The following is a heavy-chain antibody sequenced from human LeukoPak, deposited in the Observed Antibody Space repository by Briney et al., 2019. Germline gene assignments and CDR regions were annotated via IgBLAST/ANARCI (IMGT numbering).Heavy chain of an antibody. CDR2: ISGSGDST. CDR1: GFTFSSFA. CDR3: ARVGSSGPYAFDY. Sequence: PGGSLRLSCAASGFTFSSFALSWVRQAPGKGLEWVSSISGSGDSTYYMESVKGRFTISRDNSKNTLYLQMNSLRAEDTAVYYCARVGSSGPYAFDYWGQGTLVTVSS. D-gene: IGHD3-22*01. J-gene: IGHJ4*02. V-gene: IGHV3-23*01.